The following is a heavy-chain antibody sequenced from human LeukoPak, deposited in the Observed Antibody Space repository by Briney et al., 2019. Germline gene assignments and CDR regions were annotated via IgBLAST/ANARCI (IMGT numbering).Heavy chain of an antibody. Sequence: SETLSLTCTVSGGSISGYYWSWIRQPPGKGLEWIGYIYYSGSTNYNPSLKSRVTISVDTSKNQFSLKLSSVTAADTAVYYCARGSTGSAVNYWGQGTLVTVSS. J-gene: IGHJ4*02. CDR3: ARGSTGSAVNY. V-gene: IGHV4-59*01. CDR1: GGSISGYY. CDR2: IYYSGST. D-gene: IGHD4-17*01.